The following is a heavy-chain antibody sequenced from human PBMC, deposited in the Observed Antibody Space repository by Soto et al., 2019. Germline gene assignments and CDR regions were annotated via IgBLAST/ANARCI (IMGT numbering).Heavy chain of an antibody. J-gene: IGHJ6*02. CDR2: ISGSGRTT. D-gene: IGHD5-12*01. V-gene: IGHV3-23*01. CDR3: ASFEGGHSADGHYAVDV. Sequence: EVQLLESGGGLVQPGGSLRISCAASGFTFSSYAMNWVRQAPGKGLQWVSGISGSGRTTYYADSVKGRFTISRDSSKNTVYLQMNRLRVEATDVYYCASFEGGHSADGHYAVDVWGQGTTVTVSS. CDR1: GFTFSSYA.